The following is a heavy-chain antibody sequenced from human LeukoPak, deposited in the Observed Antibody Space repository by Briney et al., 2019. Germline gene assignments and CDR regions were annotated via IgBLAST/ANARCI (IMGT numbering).Heavy chain of an antibody. CDR2: IIPILGIA. D-gene: IGHD4-11*01. J-gene: IGHJ4*02. Sequence: SVKVSCKASGGTFTSYAISWVRQAPGQGLEWMGRIIPILGIANYAQKFQGRVTITTDKSTSTAYMELSSLRSEDTAVYYCARTKSGSNYKYYFDYWGQGTLVTVSS. CDR1: GGTFTSYA. V-gene: IGHV1-69*04. CDR3: ARTKSGSNYKYYFDY.